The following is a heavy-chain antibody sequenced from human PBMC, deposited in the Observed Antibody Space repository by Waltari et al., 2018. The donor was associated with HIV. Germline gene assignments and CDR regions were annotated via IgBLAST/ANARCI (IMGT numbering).Heavy chain of an antibody. Sequence: QMQLKQWGAGLLKSSETLSLTCAVYGRSFSSFYWTLIRQPPGKGLEWIGEINHTGRTNYNPSLKSRVTISVDTSKNQFSLNVTSVTAADTAVYYCARGYYYDGSPLPSDYWGQGTLVTVSS. V-gene: IGHV4-34*01. CDR2: INHTGRT. CDR1: GRSFSSFY. D-gene: IGHD3-22*01. CDR3: ARGYYYDGSPLPSDY. J-gene: IGHJ4*02.